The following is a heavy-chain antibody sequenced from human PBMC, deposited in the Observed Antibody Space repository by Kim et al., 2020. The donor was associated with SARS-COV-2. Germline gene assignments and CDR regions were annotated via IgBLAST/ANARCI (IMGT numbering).Heavy chain of an antibody. CDR1: GGTFSSYA. CDR2: IIPIFGTA. Sequence: SVKVSCKASGGTFSSYAISWVRQAPGQGLEWMGGIIPIFGTANYAQKFQGRVTITADESTSTAYMELSSLRSEDTAVYYCARAPDLGSGWEGYFQHWGQGTLVTVSS. J-gene: IGHJ1*01. V-gene: IGHV1-69*13. D-gene: IGHD6-19*01. CDR3: ARAPDLGSGWEGYFQH.